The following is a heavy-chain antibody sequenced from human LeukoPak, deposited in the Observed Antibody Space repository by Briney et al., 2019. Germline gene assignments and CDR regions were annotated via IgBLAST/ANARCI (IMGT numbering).Heavy chain of an antibody. CDR3: ARIQGYSSGWYLGEYYYYYMDV. CDR1: GYTFNTYN. V-gene: IGHV1-8*02. Sequence: ASVKVSCKASGYTFNTYNINWVRQAPGQGLEWMGWISTYNDNTNYAQKFQGRVTMTRNTSISTAYMELSSLRSEDTAVYYCARIQGYSSGWYLGEYYYYYMDVWGKGTTVTVSS. J-gene: IGHJ6*03. CDR2: ISTYNDNT. D-gene: IGHD6-19*01.